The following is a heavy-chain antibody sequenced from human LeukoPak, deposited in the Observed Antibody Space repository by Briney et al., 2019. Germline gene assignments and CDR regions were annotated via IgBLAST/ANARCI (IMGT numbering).Heavy chain of an antibody. J-gene: IGHJ6*02. D-gene: IGHD6-19*01. CDR3: ARAGGGSGWTKYYYSGMDV. CDR1: VYTYTRYD. Sequence: SVHETFKCTVYTYTRYDINELRQPAAQGGEGVGWMNHNSSNSGYSQKFQGRGIMTSNTTISTTYMELSRLTSQNKAVYYCARAGGGSGWTKYYYSGMDVWGQGTTVTVSS. V-gene: IGHV1-8*01. CDR2: MNHNSSNS.